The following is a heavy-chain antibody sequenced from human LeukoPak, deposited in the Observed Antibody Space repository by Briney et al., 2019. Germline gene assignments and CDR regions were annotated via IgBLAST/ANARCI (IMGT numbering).Heavy chain of an antibody. CDR3: ARVNRVGANGDY. Sequence: GGSLRLSCAASGFTFSSYWMHWVRQAPGKGLVWVSRINSDGSSTSYADSVKGRFTISRDNAKNTLYLQMNSLRAEDTAVYYCARVNRVGANGDYWGQGTLVTVSS. CDR2: INSDGSST. CDR1: GFTFSSYW. J-gene: IGHJ4*02. D-gene: IGHD1-26*01. V-gene: IGHV3-74*01.